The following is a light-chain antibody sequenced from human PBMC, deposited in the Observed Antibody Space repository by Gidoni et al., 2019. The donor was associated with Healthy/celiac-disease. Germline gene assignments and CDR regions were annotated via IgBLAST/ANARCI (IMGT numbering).Light chain of an antibody. Sequence: DIQMTQSPSSLSASVGDRVTITCRASQGISNSLAWYQQKPGKAPKLLLYAASRLESGVPSRFRGSGSGTDYTLTISSLEPEDFATYYCQQYYSTPLWTFGQGTKVEIK. CDR2: AAS. V-gene: IGKV1-NL1*01. CDR1: QGISNS. J-gene: IGKJ1*01. CDR3: QQYYSTPLWT.